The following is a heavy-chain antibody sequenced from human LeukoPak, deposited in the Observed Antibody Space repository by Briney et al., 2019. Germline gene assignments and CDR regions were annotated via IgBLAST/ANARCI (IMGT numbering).Heavy chain of an antibody. CDR2: IYTSGST. Sequence: SETLSLTCTVSGGSISSYYWSWIRQPAGKGLEWIGRIYTSGSTNYNPSLKSRFTMSLDTSKKQFSPKLGSVTAADTAVYYCAKDFDFWGQGTLVTVSS. CDR3: AKDFDF. CDR1: GGSISSYY. J-gene: IGHJ4*02. V-gene: IGHV4-4*07.